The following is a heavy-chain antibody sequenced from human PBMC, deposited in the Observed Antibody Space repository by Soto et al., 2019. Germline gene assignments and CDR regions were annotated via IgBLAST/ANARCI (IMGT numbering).Heavy chain of an antibody. Sequence: PSETLSLTCTVSGGSISSYYWNWIRQPPGKGLEWIGYIYNSGNTSYNPSLRSRVTISVDTSKNQFSLKLSSVTAADTAVYYCARYYYDTSGYYYDYWGQGSLVTVSS. CDR3: ARYYYDTSGYYYDY. J-gene: IGHJ4*02. CDR1: GGSISSYY. V-gene: IGHV4-59*01. D-gene: IGHD3-22*01. CDR2: IYNSGNT.